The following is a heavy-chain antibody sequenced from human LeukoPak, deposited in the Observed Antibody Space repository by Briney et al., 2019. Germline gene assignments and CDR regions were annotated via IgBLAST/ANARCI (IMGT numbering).Heavy chain of an antibody. Sequence: GGSLRLSCAASGFTFSSYAMSWVRQAPGKGLEWVSAISGSGGSTYYADSVKGRFTISRDNSKNTLYLQMNSLRAEDTAVYYCATTMVQGVRYDYWGQGTPVTVSS. CDR3: ATTMVQGVRYDY. V-gene: IGHV3-23*01. D-gene: IGHD3-10*01. CDR1: GFTFSSYA. CDR2: ISGSGGST. J-gene: IGHJ4*02.